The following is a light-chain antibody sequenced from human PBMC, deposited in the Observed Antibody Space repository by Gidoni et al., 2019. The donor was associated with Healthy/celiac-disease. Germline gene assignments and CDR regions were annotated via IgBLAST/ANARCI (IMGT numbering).Light chain of an antibody. J-gene: IGKJ1*01. CDR1: QSLLHSNGS. V-gene: IGKV2-28*01. CDR2: LGS. CDR3: MQALQTPWT. Sequence: DIVMTQSPLSLHVTPGEPASISCRSSQSLLHSNGSIYLGSNRASGVPDRFSGSGSGTDFTLKISRVEAEDVGVYYCMQALQTPWTFGQGTKVEIK.